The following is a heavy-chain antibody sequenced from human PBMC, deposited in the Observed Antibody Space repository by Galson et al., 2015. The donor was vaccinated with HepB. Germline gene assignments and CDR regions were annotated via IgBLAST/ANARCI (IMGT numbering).Heavy chain of an antibody. J-gene: IGHJ4*02. CDR3: ARRYAGYNSGWGTFDC. CDR1: EFTFSNNW. Sequence: SLRLSCAASEFTFSNNWMTWVRQTPGKGLEWVASINRDGSDIKYVDSLRGRFTISRDNAKNTLYLEMNSLRAEDTATYYCARRYAGYNSGWGTFDCWGQGTLVTVSS. CDR2: INRDGSDI. V-gene: IGHV3-7*03. D-gene: IGHD6-19*01.